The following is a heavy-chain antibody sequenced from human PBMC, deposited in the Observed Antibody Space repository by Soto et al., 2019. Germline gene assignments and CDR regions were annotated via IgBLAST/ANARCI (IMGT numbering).Heavy chain of an antibody. J-gene: IGHJ2*01. CDR2: IRSNAYGGTK. CDR1: GFTFGDYA. V-gene: IGHV3-49*05. D-gene: IGHD3-10*01. CDR3: TRWEGGQNLLLWFGETRYFEL. Sequence: EVQLVESGGGLVKPGRSLRLSCTASGFTFGDYAMSWFRQAPGKGLEWVGFIRSNAYGGTKEYAASVKGTFTISRDDSKSIAYLQMKSLKTEDSAVYDCTRWEGGQNLLLWFGETRYFELWGRGTLVTVSS.